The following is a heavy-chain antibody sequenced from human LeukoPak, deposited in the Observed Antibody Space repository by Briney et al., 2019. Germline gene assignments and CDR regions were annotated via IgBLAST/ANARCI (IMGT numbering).Heavy chain of an antibody. Sequence: GESLKISCKGSGYSFTSYWIAWARQMPGKGLEWVGIIYPGDSDTRYSPSFQGQVIISADKSISTAYLQWSSLKASDTAIYYCARRGNDLDYWGQGTLVTVSS. CDR2: IYPGDSDT. CDR1: GYSFTSYW. CDR3: ARRGNDLDY. V-gene: IGHV5-51*01. D-gene: IGHD1-1*01. J-gene: IGHJ4*02.